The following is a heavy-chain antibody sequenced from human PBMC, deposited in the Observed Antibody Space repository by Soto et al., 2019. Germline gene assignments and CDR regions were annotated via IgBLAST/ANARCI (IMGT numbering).Heavy chain of an antibody. CDR1: GLTFSGKA. J-gene: IGHJ6*01. D-gene: IGHD5-18*01. CDR3: DTCYGVD. V-gene: IGHV3-23*01. CDR2: ISGSGGST. Sequence: GVLLSLSGEISGLTFSGKAKISVVAVPGKGLEWVSAISGSGGSTYYADSVKGRFTISRDNSKNTLYLQMNSLRAENTAVYYWDTCYGVD.